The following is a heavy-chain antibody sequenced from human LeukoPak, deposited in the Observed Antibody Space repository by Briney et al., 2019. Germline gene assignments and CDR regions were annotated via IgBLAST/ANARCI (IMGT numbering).Heavy chain of an antibody. CDR2: ISYDGSDK. CDR3: ARDFREDSSSWYVGNY. V-gene: IGHV3-30*12. D-gene: IGHD6-13*01. Sequence: GGSLRLSCAASGCTFSIYSIHRVRQAPGKGLEWVAVISYDGSDKYYADSVMGRFTISRDNSKNKLYLQMNSLRADNRALDCCARDFREDSSSWYVGNYWGQGTLVTVSS. J-gene: IGHJ4*02. CDR1: GCTFSIYS.